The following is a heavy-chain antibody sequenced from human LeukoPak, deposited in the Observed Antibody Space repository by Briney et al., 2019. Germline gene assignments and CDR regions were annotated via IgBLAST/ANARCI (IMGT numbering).Heavy chain of an antibody. V-gene: IGHV1-8*03. CDR1: GYTFTSYG. CDR3: ARAIRADRRGSWFDP. J-gene: IGHJ5*02. Sequence: GASVKVSCKASGYTFTSYGISWVRQATGQGLEWMGWMNPNSGNTGYAQKLQGRVTFSRNTSITTAYMELSSLRSEDTAVYYCARAIRADRRGSWFDPWGQGTLVTVSS. D-gene: IGHD6-6*01. CDR2: MNPNSGNT.